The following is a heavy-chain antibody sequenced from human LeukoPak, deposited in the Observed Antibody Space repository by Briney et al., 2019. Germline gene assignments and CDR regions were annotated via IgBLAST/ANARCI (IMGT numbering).Heavy chain of an antibody. CDR1: GGSISSGGYS. J-gene: IGHJ6*02. CDR2: IYHSGTS. CDR3: ARVVYYYGSGSPTNYYGMDV. D-gene: IGHD3-10*01. V-gene: IGHV4-30-2*01. Sequence: SQTLSLTCTVSGGSISSGGYSWSWIRQPPGKGLEWIGYIYHSGTSYHSPSLQSRVTISVDTSKNQFSLKLSSVTAADTAVYYCARVVYYYGSGSPTNYYGMDVWGQGTTVTVSS.